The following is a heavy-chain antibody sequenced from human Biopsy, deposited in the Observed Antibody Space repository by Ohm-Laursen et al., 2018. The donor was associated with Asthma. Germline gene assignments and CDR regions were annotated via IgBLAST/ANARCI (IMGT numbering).Heavy chain of an antibody. CDR3: AKVRSDWVITESFDY. V-gene: IGHV3-9*01. Sequence: SLSLSCSASGFKFDEYTMHWVRQAPGKGLEWVSGISWNSATIGYADSVEGRFTISRDSAKNSVFLHMDSLRPEDTAFYYCAKVRSDWVITESFDYWGQGVLVTVSS. CDR2: ISWNSATI. CDR1: GFKFDEYT. D-gene: IGHD3-22*01. J-gene: IGHJ4*02.